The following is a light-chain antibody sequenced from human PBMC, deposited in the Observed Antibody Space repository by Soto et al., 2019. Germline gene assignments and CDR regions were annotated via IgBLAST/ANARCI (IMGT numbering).Light chain of an antibody. CDR3: QQYNNWPRT. V-gene: IGKV3-15*01. J-gene: IGKJ1*01. CDR2: GAS. Sequence: EIVMTQSPATLSVSPGERATLSCRASQSDSSNLAWYQQKPGQAPRLLIYGASTRATGIPARFSGSGSGTEFTLTISILQSEDFVVYYCQQYNNWPRTFGQGTKVEIK. CDR1: QSDSSN.